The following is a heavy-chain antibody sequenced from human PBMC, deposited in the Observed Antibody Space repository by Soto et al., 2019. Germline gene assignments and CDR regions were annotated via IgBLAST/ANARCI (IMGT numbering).Heavy chain of an antibody. Sequence: GGSLRLSCAASGFTFSTYAMNWVRQAPGKGLEWVSSVSGGGGTTHYADFVMGRFTISRDNSKNTLFLQMNSLRAEDTAVYYCAKDHYYDGRAPDYWGQGTLVPVSS. J-gene: IGHJ4*02. D-gene: IGHD3-22*01. CDR2: VSGGGGTT. V-gene: IGHV3-23*01. CDR1: GFTFSTYA. CDR3: AKDHYYDGRAPDY.